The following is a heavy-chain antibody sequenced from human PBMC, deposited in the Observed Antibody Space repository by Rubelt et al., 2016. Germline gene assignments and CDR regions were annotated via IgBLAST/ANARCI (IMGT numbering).Heavy chain of an antibody. CDR3: ARSNYFDY. CDR2: IYYSGST. J-gene: IGHJ4*02. Sequence: QLQLQESGPGLVKPSETLSLTCTVSGGSISRYYWSWIRQPPGNRLEWIGFIYYSGSTNYNPSLKSRVTISVDTSKNQFSLKLSSVTAADTAVYYCARSNYFDYWGQGTLVTVSS. V-gene: IGHV4-59*08. CDR1: GGSISRYY.